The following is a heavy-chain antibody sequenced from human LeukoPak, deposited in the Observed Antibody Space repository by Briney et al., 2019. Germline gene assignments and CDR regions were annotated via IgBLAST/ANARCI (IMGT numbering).Heavy chain of an antibody. J-gene: IGHJ4*02. Sequence: PGGSLRLSCAASGFTFSSYSMNWVRQAPGKGLEWVSSISSSSSYIYYADSVKGRFTISRDNAENSLYLQMNSLRAEDTAVYYCARAERGMPDYWGQGTLVTVSS. V-gene: IGHV3-21*01. CDR2: ISSSSSYI. D-gene: IGHD1-1*01. CDR1: GFTFSSYS. CDR3: ARAERGMPDY.